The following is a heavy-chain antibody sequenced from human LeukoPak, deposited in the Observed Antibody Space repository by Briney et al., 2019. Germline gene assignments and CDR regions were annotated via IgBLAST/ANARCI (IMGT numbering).Heavy chain of an antibody. V-gene: IGHV1-69*05. CDR2: IIPIFGTA. D-gene: IGHD6-13*01. CDR3: ARDLGVAAGTDP. J-gene: IGHJ5*02. Sequence: SVKVSCKASGGTFSSYAISWVRQAPGQGLEWMGGIIPIFGTANYAQKFQGRVTTTTDESTSTAYMELSSLRSEDTAVYYCARDLGVAAGTDPWGQGTLVTVSS. CDR1: GGTFSSYA.